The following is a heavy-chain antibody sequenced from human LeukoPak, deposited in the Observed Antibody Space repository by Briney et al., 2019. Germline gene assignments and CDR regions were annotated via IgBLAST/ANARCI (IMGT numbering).Heavy chain of an antibody. Sequence: SETLSLTCAVYGGSISGYYWSWIRQPPGKGLEWIGEINHSGSTNYNPSLKSRVTISVDTSKNQFSLKLSSVTAADTAVYYCARGGNRTFGGVIVYYFDYWGQGTLVTVSS. V-gene: IGHV4-34*01. D-gene: IGHD3-16*02. CDR1: GGSISGYY. CDR3: ARGGNRTFGGVIVYYFDY. J-gene: IGHJ4*02. CDR2: INHSGST.